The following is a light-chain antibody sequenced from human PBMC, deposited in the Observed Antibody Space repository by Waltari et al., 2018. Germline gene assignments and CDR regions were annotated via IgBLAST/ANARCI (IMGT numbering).Light chain of an antibody. J-gene: IGKJ1*01. Sequence: DIVMTQSPESLAVSLGERATINCKSRQSVLNTSNNKNYLAWYQQKPGQPPKLLIYWASTRESGVPDRVSGSVSGTDFTLTISSLQAEDVAVYYLQQYYTTLRTFGQGTKVEI. CDR1: QSVLNTSNNKNY. CDR3: QQYYTTLRT. CDR2: WAS. V-gene: IGKV4-1*01.